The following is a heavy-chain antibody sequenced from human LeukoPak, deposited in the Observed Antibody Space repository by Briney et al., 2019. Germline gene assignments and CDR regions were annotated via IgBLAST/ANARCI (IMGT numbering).Heavy chain of an antibody. D-gene: IGHD4-17*01. V-gene: IGHV4-34*01. J-gene: IGHJ6*03. Sequence: SETLSLTCAVYGGSFSGYYWSWIRQPPGKGLEWIGEINHSGSTNYNPSLKSRVTISVDTSKNHFSLKLSSVTAADTAVYYCARDRSSQPRDYGDFNYYYYMGVWGKGTTVTVSS. CDR1: GGSFSGYY. CDR3: ARDRSSQPRDYGDFNYYYYMGV. CDR2: INHSGST.